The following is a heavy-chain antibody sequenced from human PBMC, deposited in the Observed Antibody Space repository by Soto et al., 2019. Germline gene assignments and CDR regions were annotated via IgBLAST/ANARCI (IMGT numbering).Heavy chain of an antibody. Sequence: EVQLLESGGGLVQPGGSLRLSCAASGFTFSSYAMSWVRQAPGKGLEWVSAISGSGGSTYYADSVKGRFTISRDNSENTLYLQMNSLRAEDTAVYYCAKVQGLGTGAFDYWGHGTLVTVSS. CDR3: AKVQGLGTGAFDY. V-gene: IGHV3-23*01. CDR1: GFTFSSYA. CDR2: ISGSGGST. J-gene: IGHJ4*01. D-gene: IGHD3-10*01.